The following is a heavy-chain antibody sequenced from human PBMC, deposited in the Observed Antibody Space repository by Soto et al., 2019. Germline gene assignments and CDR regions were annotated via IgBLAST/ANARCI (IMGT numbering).Heavy chain of an antibody. CDR1: GYTFTSYD. CDR2: MNPNSGNT. V-gene: IGHV1-8*01. Sequence: QVQLVQSGAEMKKPGASVKVSCKASGYTFTSYDINSVRQATGQGLEWMGWMNPNSGNTGYAQKFQGRVTMTRNTAIRTAYMELSSLRSEDTAVYYCARRTIDRVRRFDPWGQGTLVTVSS. J-gene: IGHJ5*02. CDR3: ARRTIDRVRRFDP.